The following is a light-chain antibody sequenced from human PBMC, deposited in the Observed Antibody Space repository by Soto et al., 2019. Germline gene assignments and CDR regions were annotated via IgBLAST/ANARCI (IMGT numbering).Light chain of an antibody. Sequence: QPVLTQSSSASASLGSSVKLTCTLSSGHRSYLIAWHHQQPGKAPRYLMKLGGGGDYNKGGGVPDRFSGSSSGADRYLTISNLQSEDEGDYYCETWDSNTRIFGGGTKLTVL. CDR1: SGHRSYL. J-gene: IGLJ2*01. CDR2: LGGGGDY. V-gene: IGLV4-60*03. CDR3: ETWDSNTRI.